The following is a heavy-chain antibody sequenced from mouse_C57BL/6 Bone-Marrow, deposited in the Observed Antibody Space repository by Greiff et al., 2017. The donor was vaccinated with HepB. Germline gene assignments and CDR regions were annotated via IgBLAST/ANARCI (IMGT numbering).Heavy chain of an antibody. CDR3: ARATTVSYWYFDV. Sequence: EVQLQQSGPGLVKPSQSLSLPCSVTGYSITSGYYWNWIRQFPGNKLEWMGYISYDGSNNYNPSLKNRISIARDTSKNQFFLKLNSVTTEDTATYYCARATTVSYWYFDVWGTGTTVTVSS. CDR2: ISYDGSN. V-gene: IGHV3-6*01. D-gene: IGHD1-1*01. J-gene: IGHJ1*03. CDR1: GYSITSGYY.